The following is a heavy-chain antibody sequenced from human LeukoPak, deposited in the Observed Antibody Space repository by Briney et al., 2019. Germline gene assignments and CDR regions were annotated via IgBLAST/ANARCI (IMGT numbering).Heavy chain of an antibody. Sequence: GGSLRLSCAASGFTFSSYAMSWVRQAPGKGLEWVAVISYDGSNKYYADSVKGRFTISRDNAKNSLYLQMNSLRAEDTAVYYCARSTPVVVKYYYGMDVWGQGTTVTVSS. CDR2: ISYDGSNK. V-gene: IGHV3-30*03. J-gene: IGHJ6*02. D-gene: IGHD2-15*01. CDR1: GFTFSSYA. CDR3: ARSTPVVVKYYYGMDV.